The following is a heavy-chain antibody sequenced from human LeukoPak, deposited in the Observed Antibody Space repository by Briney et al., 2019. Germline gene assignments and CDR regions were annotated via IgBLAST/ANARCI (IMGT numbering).Heavy chain of an antibody. CDR1: GGSISSYH. CDR2: IYYSGST. Sequence: SETLSLTCTVSGGSISSYHWSWIRQPPGKGLEWIGYIYYSGSTNYNPSLKSRVTISVDTSKNQFSVKLSSVTAADTAVYYCARLSEIYNWNYVGWFDPWGQGTLVTVSS. D-gene: IGHD1-7*01. CDR3: ARLSEIYNWNYVGWFDP. J-gene: IGHJ5*02. V-gene: IGHV4-59*08.